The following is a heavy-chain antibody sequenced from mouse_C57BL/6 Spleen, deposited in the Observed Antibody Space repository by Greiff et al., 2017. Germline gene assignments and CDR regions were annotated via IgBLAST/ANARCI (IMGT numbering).Heavy chain of an antibody. CDR3: ARGNYSNIAY. CDR1: GYAFSSSW. V-gene: IGHV1-82*01. Sequence: QVQLKESGPELVKPGASVKISCKASGYAFSSSWMNWVKQRPGKGLEWIGRIYPGDGDTNYNGKFKGKATLTADKSSSTAYMQLSSLTSEDSAVYFCARGNYSNIAYWGQGTLVTVSA. J-gene: IGHJ3*01. D-gene: IGHD2-5*01. CDR2: IYPGDGDT.